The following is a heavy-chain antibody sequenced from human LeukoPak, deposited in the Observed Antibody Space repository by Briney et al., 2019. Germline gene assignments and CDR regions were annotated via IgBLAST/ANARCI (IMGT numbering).Heavy chain of an antibody. CDR1: GYTFTSYD. Sequence: ASVKVSCKASGYTFTSYDINWVRQATGQGLEWMGWMNPSSGNTGYAQKFQGRVTMTRNTSISTAYMELSSLRSEDTAVYYCARRGVTFGEYWFDPWGQGTLVTVSS. V-gene: IGHV1-8*01. J-gene: IGHJ5*02. CDR2: MNPSSGNT. CDR3: ARRGVTFGEYWFDP. D-gene: IGHD3-16*01.